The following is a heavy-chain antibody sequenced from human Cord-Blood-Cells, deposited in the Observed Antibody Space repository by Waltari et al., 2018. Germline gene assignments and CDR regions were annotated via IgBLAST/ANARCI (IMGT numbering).Heavy chain of an antibody. V-gene: IGHV1-8*03. J-gene: IGHJ4*02. D-gene: IGHD7-27*01. CDR1: GYTFTSYD. Sequence: QVQLVQSGAEVKKPGASVKVSCKASGYTFTSYDINWVRQATGQGLEWMGWRNPNSGNTGDDKKFQGRVTITRNTSISTAYMGLSSLRSEDTAVYYCARVANWGSDYFDYWGQGTLVTVSS. CDR2: RNPNSGNT. CDR3: ARVANWGSDYFDY.